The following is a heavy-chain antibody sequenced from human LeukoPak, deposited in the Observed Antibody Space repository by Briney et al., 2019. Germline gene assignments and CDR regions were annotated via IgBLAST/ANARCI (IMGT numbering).Heavy chain of an antibody. CDR3: TTVVAAGNDY. CDR1: GFPVSNAW. J-gene: IGHJ4*02. CDR2: IKSKTDGGTT. Sequence: GGSLRLSFAGSGFPVSNAWLGWVRQAPGKGLEWVGRIKSKTDGGTTDYAAPVKGRFTISRDDSSNTLYLQMNSLKTEDTAVYYCTTVVAAGNDYWGQGTLVTVSS. V-gene: IGHV3-15*01. D-gene: IGHD2-15*01.